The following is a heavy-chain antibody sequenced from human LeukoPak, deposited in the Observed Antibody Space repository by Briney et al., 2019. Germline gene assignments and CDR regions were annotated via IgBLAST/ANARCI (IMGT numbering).Heavy chain of an antibody. Sequence: GGSLRLSCAASGFTFSDHYMDWVRQAPGKGLEWVGRTRNQVNSYTTEYAASVKGRFTISRDDSKNSLYLQMNSLKTEDTAVYYCAREGITYYYDSSGSYHGPFRGVLDVWGQGTTVTVSS. D-gene: IGHD3-22*01. J-gene: IGHJ6*02. CDR2: TRNQVNSYTT. V-gene: IGHV3-72*01. CDR3: AREGITYYYDSSGSYHGPFRGVLDV. CDR1: GFTFSDHY.